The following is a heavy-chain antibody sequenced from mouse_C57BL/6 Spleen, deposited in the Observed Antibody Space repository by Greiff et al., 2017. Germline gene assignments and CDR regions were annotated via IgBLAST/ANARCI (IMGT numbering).Heavy chain of an antibody. J-gene: IGHJ3*01. Sequence: QVQLQQSGAELVKPGASVKLSCKASGYTFTSYWMQWVKQRPGQGLEWIGEIDPSDSSTNSNQKFNGKGTLTVDTSSSTAYMQLSSLTSEDSAVYYCASGDYGNYVSWFAYWGQGTLVTVSA. D-gene: IGHD2-1*01. CDR2: IDPSDSST. V-gene: IGHV1-50*01. CDR3: ASGDYGNYVSWFAY. CDR1: GYTFTSYW.